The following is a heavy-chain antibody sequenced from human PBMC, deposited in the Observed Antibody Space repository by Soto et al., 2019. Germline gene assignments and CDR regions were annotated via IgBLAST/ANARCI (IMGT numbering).Heavy chain of an antibody. D-gene: IGHD6-13*01. V-gene: IGHV1-2*02. J-gene: IGHJ4*02. Sequence: ASVKVSCKASGYTFTGYYMHWVRQAPGQGLEWMGWINPNSGGTNYAQKFQGRVTMTRDTSTSTVYMELSSLRSEDTAVYYCARGLAAAEGFDYWGQGTLVTVSS. CDR2: INPNSGGT. CDR1: GYTFTGYY. CDR3: ARGLAAAEGFDY.